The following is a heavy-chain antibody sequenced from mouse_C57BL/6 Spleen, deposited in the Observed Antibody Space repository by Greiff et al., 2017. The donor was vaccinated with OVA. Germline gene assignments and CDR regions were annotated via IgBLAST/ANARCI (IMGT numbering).Heavy chain of an antibody. J-gene: IGHJ1*03. D-gene: IGHD1-1*01. V-gene: IGHV1-39*01. CDR1: GYSFTDYN. Sequence: VQLQQSGPELVKPGASVKISCKASGYSFTDYNMNWVKQSNGKSLEWIGVINPNYGTTSYNQKFKGKATLTVDQSSSTAYMQLNSLTSEDSAVYYGARWGTTVVARYFDVWGTGTTVTVSS. CDR2: INPNYGTT. CDR3: ARWGTTVVARYFDV.